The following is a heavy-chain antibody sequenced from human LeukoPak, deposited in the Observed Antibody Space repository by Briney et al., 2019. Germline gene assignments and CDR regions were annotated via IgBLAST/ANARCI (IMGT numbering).Heavy chain of an antibody. Sequence: VASVKVSCKASGGTFSSYAISWVRQAPGQGLEWMGWISAYNGNTNYAQKLQGRVTMTTDTSTSTAYMELRSLRSDDTAVYYCAREVYYYDSSGYRMINYWGQGTLVTVSS. CDR1: GGTFSSYA. V-gene: IGHV1-18*01. CDR3: AREVYYYDSSGYRMINY. D-gene: IGHD3-22*01. CDR2: ISAYNGNT. J-gene: IGHJ4*02.